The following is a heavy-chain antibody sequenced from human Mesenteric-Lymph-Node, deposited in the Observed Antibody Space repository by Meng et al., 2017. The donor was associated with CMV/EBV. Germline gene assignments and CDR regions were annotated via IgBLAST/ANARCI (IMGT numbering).Heavy chain of an antibody. CDR2: IYSGGGT. CDR3: ARGVAKGRPGY. V-gene: IGHV3-66*02. Sequence: GESLKISCAVSGISVSNNYINWVRQAPGKGLEWVAVIYSGGGTYYTESVKGRFTVSRDNSNNTVFLQMFNVRVEGTAMYFCARGVAKGRPGYWGQGTLVTVSS. CDR1: GISVSNNY. J-gene: IGHJ4*02. D-gene: IGHD2-15*01.